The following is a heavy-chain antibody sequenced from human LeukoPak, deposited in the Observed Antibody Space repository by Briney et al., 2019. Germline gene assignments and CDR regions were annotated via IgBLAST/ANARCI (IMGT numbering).Heavy chain of an antibody. Sequence: SETLSLTCAVSGYSISSSNWWGWIRQPPGKGLEWIGYIYYSGSTYYNPSLKSRVTMSVDTSKNQFSLKLSSVTAVDTAVYYCARQGAAAGTTYFDYWGQGTLVTVSS. CDR1: GYSISSSNW. J-gene: IGHJ4*02. D-gene: IGHD6-13*01. CDR3: ARQGAAAGTTYFDY. CDR2: IYYSGST. V-gene: IGHV4-28*01.